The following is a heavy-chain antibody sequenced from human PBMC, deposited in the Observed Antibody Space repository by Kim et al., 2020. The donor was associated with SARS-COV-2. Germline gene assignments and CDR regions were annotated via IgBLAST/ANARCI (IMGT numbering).Heavy chain of an antibody. CDR2: GGST. J-gene: IGHJ4*02. V-gene: IGHV1-46*01. CDR3: VSGIGFDY. D-gene: IGHD6-25*01. Sequence: GGSTSYAQKFQGRVTMTRDTSTSTVYMELSSLRSEDTAVYYCVSGIGFDYWGQGTLVTVSS.